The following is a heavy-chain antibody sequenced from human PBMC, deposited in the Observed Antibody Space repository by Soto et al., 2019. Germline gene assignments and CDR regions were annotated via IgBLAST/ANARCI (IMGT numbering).Heavy chain of an antibody. Sequence: ASVKVSCKASGNTFTSYDINWVRQATGYGLEWMGWINPNSGNIGYAQKFQGRVTMTRDTAIRTAYMEVSRLRSDDTAVYYCARGRASGSYYPLDYWGQGTLVTVSS. CDR2: INPNSGNI. CDR1: GNTFTSYD. D-gene: IGHD3-10*01. V-gene: IGHV1-8*01. CDR3: ARGRASGSYYPLDY. J-gene: IGHJ4*02.